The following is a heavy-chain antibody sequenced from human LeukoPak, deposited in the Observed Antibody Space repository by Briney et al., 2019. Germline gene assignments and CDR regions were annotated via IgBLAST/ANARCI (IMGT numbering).Heavy chain of an antibody. CDR3: VKDSYYYHSRGPLGDGFDV. V-gene: IGHV3-48*01. CDR2: ISSSSSTI. Sequence: GGSLRLSCAASGFTFSSYSMNWVRQAPGKGLEWVSYISSSSSTIYYADSVKGRFTISRDNAKNSLYLQMNSLRAEDTAVYYCVKDSYYYHSRGPLGDGFDVWGQGTKVTVSS. D-gene: IGHD3-22*01. J-gene: IGHJ3*01. CDR1: GFTFSSYS.